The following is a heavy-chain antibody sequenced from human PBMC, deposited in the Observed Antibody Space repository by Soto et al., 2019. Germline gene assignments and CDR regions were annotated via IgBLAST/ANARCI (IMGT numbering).Heavy chain of an antibody. Sequence: GGSLRLSCAASGFTFSNAWMNWVRQAPGKGLEWVGRIKSKTDGGTTDYAAPVKGRFTISRDDSKNTLYLQMNSLKTEDTAVYYCRRIAVAGNNWFDPWGQGTLVTVSS. CDR3: RRIAVAGNNWFDP. D-gene: IGHD6-19*01. CDR2: IKSKTDGGTT. J-gene: IGHJ5*02. V-gene: IGHV3-15*07. CDR1: GFTFSNAW.